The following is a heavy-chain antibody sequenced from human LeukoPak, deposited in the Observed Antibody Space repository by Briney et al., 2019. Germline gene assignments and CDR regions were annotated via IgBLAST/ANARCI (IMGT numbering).Heavy chain of an antibody. CDR1: RFTFNSYA. D-gene: IGHD3-10*01. V-gene: IGHV3-23*01. CDR2: IYDDNT. Sequence: QAGGSLRLSCAASRFTFNSYAMSWVRQAPGKGLEWVSTIYDDNTYYADSVKGRFAISTDNSKNTLYLQMNSLRVEDTAVYFCAARKVRGVWFYLDYWGQGTLVTVSS. CDR3: AARKVRGVWFYLDY. J-gene: IGHJ4*02.